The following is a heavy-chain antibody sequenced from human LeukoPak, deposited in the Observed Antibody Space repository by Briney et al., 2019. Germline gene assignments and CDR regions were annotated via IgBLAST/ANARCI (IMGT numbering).Heavy chain of an antibody. V-gene: IGHV1-69*06. CDR2: IIPIFGTA. Sequence: GSSVKVSCKASGGTFSSYAISWVRQAPGQGLEWMGGIIPIFGTANYAQKFQGRVTMTEDTSTDTAYMELSSLRSEDTAVYYCATELYDSSGYGSGYWGQGTLVTVSS. D-gene: IGHD3-22*01. CDR3: ATELYDSSGYGSGY. J-gene: IGHJ4*02. CDR1: GGTFSSYA.